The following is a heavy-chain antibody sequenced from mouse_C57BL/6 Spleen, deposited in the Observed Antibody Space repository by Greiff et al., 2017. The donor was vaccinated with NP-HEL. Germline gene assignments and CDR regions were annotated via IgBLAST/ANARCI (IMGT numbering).Heavy chain of an antibody. CDR2: ISSGGDYI. J-gene: IGHJ4*01. D-gene: IGHD2-5*01. V-gene: IGHV5-9-1*02. Sequence: EVMLVESGEGLVKPGGSLKLSCAASGFTFSSYAMSWVRQTPEKRLEWVAYISSGGDYIYYADTVKGRFTISRDNARNTLYLQMSSLKSEDTAMYYCTRDRGSNYVGAMDYWGQGTSVTVSS. CDR3: TRDRGSNYVGAMDY. CDR1: GFTFSSYA.